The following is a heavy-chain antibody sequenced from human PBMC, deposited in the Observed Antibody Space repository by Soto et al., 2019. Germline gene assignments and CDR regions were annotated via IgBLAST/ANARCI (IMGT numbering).Heavy chain of an antibody. V-gene: IGHV4-30-4*01. CDR3: ARVRGAGEIQLWLQGGSFDY. J-gene: IGHJ4*02. D-gene: IGHD5-18*01. CDR1: GGSISSGDYY. CDR2: IYYSGST. Sequence: PSETLSLTCTVSGGSISSGDYYWSWIRQPPGKGLEWIGYIYYSGSTYYNPSLKSRVTISVDTSKNQFSLKLSSVTAADTAVYYCARVRGAGEIQLWLQGGSFDYWGQGTLVTVSS.